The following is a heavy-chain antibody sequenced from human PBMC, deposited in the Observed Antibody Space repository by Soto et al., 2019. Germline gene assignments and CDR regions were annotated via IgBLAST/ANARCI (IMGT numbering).Heavy chain of an antibody. CDR1: GFTFSSYG. V-gene: IGHV3-30*18. J-gene: IGHJ4*02. D-gene: IGHD3-16*02. Sequence: GGSLRLSCAASGFTFSSYGMHWVRQAPGKGLEWVAVISYDGSNKYYADSVKGRFTVSRDNSKNTLYLQMNSLRAEDTAVYYCAKANQGITFGGVIVYWGQGTLVTVSS. CDR3: AKANQGITFGGVIVY. CDR2: ISYDGSNK.